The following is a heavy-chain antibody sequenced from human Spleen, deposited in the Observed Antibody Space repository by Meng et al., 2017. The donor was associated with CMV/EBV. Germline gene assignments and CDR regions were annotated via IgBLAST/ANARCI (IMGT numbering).Heavy chain of an antibody. J-gene: IGHJ6*02. CDR2: IYYSGST. CDR3: ARQDTVRDYYGLDV. CDR1: GGSISSYY. D-gene: IGHD2-8*01. V-gene: IGHV4-59*01. Sequence: SETLSLTCTVSGGSISSYYWSWIRQPPGKGLEWIGYIYYSGSTNYNPSLKSRVTISVDTSKNQFSLKLSSVTAADTGIYYCARQDTVRDYYGLDVWGQGTTVTVSS.